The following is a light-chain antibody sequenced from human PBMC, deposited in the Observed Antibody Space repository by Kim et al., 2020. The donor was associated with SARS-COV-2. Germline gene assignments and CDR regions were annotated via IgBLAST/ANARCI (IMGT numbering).Light chain of an antibody. CDR1: QVIATR. V-gene: IGKV1-12*01. CDR3: QQADSFPHT. CDR2: AAS. J-gene: IGKJ2*01. Sequence: STPVGDRVTTPVVACQVIATRLAGYQQKPGRAPNLLISAASTSQSVVLARFSGSGSGTDFTLTISSLQPEDSATYYCQQADSFPHTSGQGTKREI.